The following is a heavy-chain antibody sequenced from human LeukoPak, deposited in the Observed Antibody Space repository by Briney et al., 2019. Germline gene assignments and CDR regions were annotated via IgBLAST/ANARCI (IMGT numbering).Heavy chain of an antibody. Sequence: PGGSLRLSCAASGFTFSSYSMNWVRQAPGKGLEWVSSISSSSSYIYYADSVKGRFTISRDNAKNSLYLQMNSLRAEDTAVYYCARFPFYCSSTSCPPDYWGQGTLVTVSS. J-gene: IGHJ4*02. CDR3: ARFPFYCSSTSCPPDY. V-gene: IGHV3-21*01. CDR1: GFTFSSYS. CDR2: ISSSSSYI. D-gene: IGHD2-2*01.